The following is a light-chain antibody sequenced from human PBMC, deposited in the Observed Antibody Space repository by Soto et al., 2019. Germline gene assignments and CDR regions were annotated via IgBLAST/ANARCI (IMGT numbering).Light chain of an antibody. Sequence: EIVLTQSPATLSLSPGERATLSCRASQSVSSYLAWYQQKPCQAPRLLIYDASNRATGIPDRFRGSGSGTDFTLTISRLEPEDFAVYYGQQYGSSPPWTFGQGTKVEIK. J-gene: IGKJ1*01. V-gene: IGKV3-20*01. CDR1: QSVSSY. CDR2: DAS. CDR3: QQYGSSPPWT.